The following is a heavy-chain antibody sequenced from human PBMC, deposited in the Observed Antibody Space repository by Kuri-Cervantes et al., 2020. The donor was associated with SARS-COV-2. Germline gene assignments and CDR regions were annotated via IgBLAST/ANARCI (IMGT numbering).Heavy chain of an antibody. J-gene: IGHJ4*02. CDR2: IKQDGSEK. CDR3: AREAFGYCSGGSCYSHY. CDR1: GFTFSNAW. V-gene: IGHV3-7*01. D-gene: IGHD2-15*01. Sequence: GESLKISCAASGFTFSNAWMSWVRQAPGKGLEWVANIKQDGSEKYYVDSVKGRFTISRDNAKNSLYLQMNSLRAEDTAVYYCAREAFGYCSGGSCYSHYWGQGTLVTVSS.